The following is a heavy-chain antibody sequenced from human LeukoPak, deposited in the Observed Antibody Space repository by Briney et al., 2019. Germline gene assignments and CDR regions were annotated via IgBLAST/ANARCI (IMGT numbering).Heavy chain of an antibody. CDR3: ARGVWSGSSWGQYNWLDP. D-gene: IGHD3-3*01. J-gene: IGHJ5*02. Sequence: PSETLSLTCTVSGGSINSYYWSWLRQSAGSGLEWIGRIYSSGSANYNPSLQSRVTMSVDTSKNQFSLRLTSVTAADTAVYHCARGVWSGSSWGQYNWLDPWGQGTLVTVSS. CDR2: IYSSGSA. CDR1: GGSINSYY. V-gene: IGHV4-4*07.